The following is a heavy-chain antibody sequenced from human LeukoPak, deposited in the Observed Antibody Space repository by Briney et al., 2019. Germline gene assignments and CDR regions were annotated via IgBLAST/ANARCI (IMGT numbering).Heavy chain of an antibody. V-gene: IGHV3-23*01. J-gene: IGHJ4*02. CDR1: GFTFSSYT. Sequence: GGSLRLSCAASGFTFSSYTMNWVRQAPGKGLEWVSAISGSGGSTYYADSVKGRFTISRDNSKNTVCLQVNSLRAEDTAVYYCAKDLRMTTAPNAGYWGQGTLVTVSS. D-gene: IGHD4-11*01. CDR3: AKDLRMTTAPNAGY. CDR2: ISGSGGST.